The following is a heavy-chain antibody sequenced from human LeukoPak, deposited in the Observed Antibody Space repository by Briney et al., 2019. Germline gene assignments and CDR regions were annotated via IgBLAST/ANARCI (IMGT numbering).Heavy chain of an antibody. D-gene: IGHD5-24*01. V-gene: IGHV1-24*01. J-gene: IGHJ2*01. CDR1: GYTLTELS. CDR3: ATGSRDRYTGRGWYFDL. Sequence: GASVKVSCKVSGYTLTELSMHWVRQAPGKGLEWMGGFDPEDGETIYAQKFQGRATMTEDTSTDTAYMELSSLRSEDTAVYYCATGSRDRYTGRGWYFDLWGRGTLVTVSS. CDR2: FDPEDGET.